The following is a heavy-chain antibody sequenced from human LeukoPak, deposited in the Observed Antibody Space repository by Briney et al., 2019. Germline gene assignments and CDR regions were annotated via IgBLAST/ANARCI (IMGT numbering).Heavy chain of an antibody. V-gene: IGHV3-74*03. CDR1: GFTFSSTW. Sequence: GGSLRLSCAASGFTFSSTWMHWVRQPPGKGLMWVARITSDGSSTTYAESVKGRFTISRDNAKNTLYLQMNSLRAEDTAVYYCARDWYHAIDYWGQGTLVTVSS. CDR3: ARDWYHAIDY. CDR2: ITSDGSST. J-gene: IGHJ4*02. D-gene: IGHD2-2*01.